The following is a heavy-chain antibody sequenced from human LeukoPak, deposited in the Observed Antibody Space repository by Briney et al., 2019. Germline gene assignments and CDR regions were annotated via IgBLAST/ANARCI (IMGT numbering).Heavy chain of an antibody. V-gene: IGHV4-38-2*02. J-gene: IGHJ4*02. CDR1: GYSISSGFY. Sequence: PSETLSLTCTVAGYSISSGFYWGWIRQPPGKGREWIGNIYHSGSTYYNPSLKSRVTISVGTSKDQFSLKLNSVTAADTAVYYCARLLSSGFDYWGQGALVTVSS. CDR2: IYHSGST. D-gene: IGHD3-10*02. CDR3: ARLLSSGFDY.